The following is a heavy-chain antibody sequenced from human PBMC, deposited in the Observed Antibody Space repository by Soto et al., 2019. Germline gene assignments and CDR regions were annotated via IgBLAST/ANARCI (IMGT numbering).Heavy chain of an antibody. D-gene: IGHD3-10*01. Sequence: LRLSCAASGFTFSSYAMNWVRQAPGKGLEWVSGISGSGGSTYYGDSVKGRFTISRDNSKNTLYLQMNSLRAEDTAVYYCAKDSVVWFGELLSYYGMDVWGQGTTVTVSS. CDR1: GFTFSSYA. J-gene: IGHJ6*02. CDR2: ISGSGGST. V-gene: IGHV3-23*01. CDR3: AKDSVVWFGELLSYYGMDV.